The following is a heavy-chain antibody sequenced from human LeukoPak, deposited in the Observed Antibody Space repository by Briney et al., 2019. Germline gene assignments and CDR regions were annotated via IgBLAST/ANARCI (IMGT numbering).Heavy chain of an antibody. CDR1: GFTFSTYG. CDR3: ARGGSYLSAFDI. Sequence: GGSLRLSCAASGFTFSTYGMHWVRQAPGKGLEWVTVMSFDGYNKYYIDSVKGRFTISRDNSKNTLYLQMNSLRAEDTAVYYCARGGSYLSAFDIWGQGTMVTVSS. CDR2: MSFDGYNK. D-gene: IGHD1-26*01. J-gene: IGHJ3*02. V-gene: IGHV3-30*14.